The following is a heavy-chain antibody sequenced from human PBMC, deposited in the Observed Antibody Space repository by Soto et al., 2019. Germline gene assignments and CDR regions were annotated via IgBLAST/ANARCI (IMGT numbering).Heavy chain of an antibody. CDR2: FYYSGST. CDR3: ARGLTTVTYYFDY. V-gene: IGHV4-59*01. J-gene: IGHJ4*02. Sequence: PSETLSLTCTVSGGSISSYYWSWIRQPPGKGLEWIGYFYYSGSTNYNPSLKSRVTISVDTSKNQFSLKLSSVTAADTAVYYCARGLTTVTYYFDYWGQGTLVTVSS. CDR1: GGSISSYY. D-gene: IGHD4-17*01.